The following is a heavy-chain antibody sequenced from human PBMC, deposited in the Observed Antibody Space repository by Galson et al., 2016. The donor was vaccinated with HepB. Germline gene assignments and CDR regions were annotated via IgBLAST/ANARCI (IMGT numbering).Heavy chain of an antibody. J-gene: IGHJ4*02. CDR1: GFTFRGYA. Sequence: SLRLSCAASGFTFRGYAMSWVRQAPGKGLEWLSAITAAGDVTYYADSVKGRFTIARDNSKNTLYLEMSSLRVEDTAVYYCAKDLQVSPLWFGELFPDDWGQGTLVAVPS. CDR3: AKDLQVSPLWFGELFPDD. CDR2: ITAAGDVT. V-gene: IGHV3-23*01. D-gene: IGHD3-10*01.